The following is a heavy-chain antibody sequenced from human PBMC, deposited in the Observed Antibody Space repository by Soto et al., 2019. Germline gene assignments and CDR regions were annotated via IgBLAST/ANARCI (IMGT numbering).Heavy chain of an antibody. J-gene: IGHJ4*02. CDR2: ISSDGSYA. CDR3: ASAFNCMMQTAS. V-gene: IGHV3-74*01. CDR1: GFTFSHYW. Sequence: PRGSLRLSCAASGFTFSHYWMYWFRQAPGKGLVCVSRISSDGSYASYADSVKGRFTISRDSAKSTLYLQMNSLRAEDTGVYYWASAFNCMMQTASWCQGTLLTISS. D-gene: IGHD2-15*01.